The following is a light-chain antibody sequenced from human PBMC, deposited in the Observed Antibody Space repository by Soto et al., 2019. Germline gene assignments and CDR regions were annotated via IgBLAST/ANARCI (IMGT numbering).Light chain of an antibody. CDR2: EVS. V-gene: IGLV2-14*01. J-gene: IGLJ2*01. CDR3: SSYTTSSTLE. Sequence: QSVLTQPASVSGSPGQSITISCTGTSSDIGHYNYVSWYQQHPGKDPKLMIYEVSNRPSGVSNRFSGSKSGNTASLTISGLQAEDEADYYCSSYTTSSTLEIGGGTKLTVL. CDR1: SSDIGHYNY.